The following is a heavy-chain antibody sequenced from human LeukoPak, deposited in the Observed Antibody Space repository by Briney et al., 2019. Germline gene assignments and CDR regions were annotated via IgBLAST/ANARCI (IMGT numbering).Heavy chain of an antibody. CDR2: IYYSGST. V-gene: IGHV4-39*01. CDR1: GGSISSSSYY. CDR3: ATGSGPLDY. J-gene: IGHJ4*02. Sequence: SETLSLTCTVSGGSISSSSYYWGWIRQPPGKGLEWIGSIYYSGSTYYNPSLKSRVTISVDTSKNQFSLKLSSVTAADTAVYYCATGSGPLDYWGQGTLVTVSS. D-gene: IGHD3-3*01.